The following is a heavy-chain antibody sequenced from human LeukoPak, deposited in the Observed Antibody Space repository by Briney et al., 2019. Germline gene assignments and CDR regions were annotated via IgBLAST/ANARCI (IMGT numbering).Heavy chain of an antibody. J-gene: IGHJ4*02. D-gene: IGHD3-3*01. V-gene: IGHV4-4*02. CDR2: SYHSGGT. CDR3: ASKGDGVGYYFDC. Sequence: PSGTLSLTCAVSGGSISSSNWWSWVRQPPGKGLEWIGDSYHSGGTNYNPSLKSRVTISIDKSKNQFSLRLSSVTAADTAVYYCASKGDGVGYYFDCWGQGTLVTVSS. CDR1: GGSISSSNW.